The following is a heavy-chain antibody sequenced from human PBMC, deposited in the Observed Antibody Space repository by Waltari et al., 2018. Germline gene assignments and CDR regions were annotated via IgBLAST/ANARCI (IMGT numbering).Heavy chain of an antibody. CDR1: GYTLTELS. CDR2: FDPEDGET. V-gene: IGHV1-24*01. Sequence: QVQLVQSGAEVKQPGASVKVSCTVSGYTLTELSLPWVRQAPGKGLEWMGGFDPEDGETIYAQKFQGRVTMTEDTSTDTAYMELSSLRSEDTAVYYCATAQSPRNSQNSGDYWGQGTLVTVSS. D-gene: IGHD4-4*01. J-gene: IGHJ4*02. CDR3: ATAQSPRNSQNSGDY.